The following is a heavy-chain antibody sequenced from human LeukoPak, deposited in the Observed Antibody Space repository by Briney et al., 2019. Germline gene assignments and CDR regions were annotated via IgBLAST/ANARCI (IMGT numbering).Heavy chain of an antibody. CDR2: IYSGGGT. V-gene: IGHV3-66*01. D-gene: IGHD3-10*01. CDR1: GFTVSSNY. Sequence: GGSLRLSCAASGFTVSSNYMSWVRQAPGKGLEWVSFIYSGGGTYYVDSVKGRFTISRDNPKNTLYLQMNSLRAEDTAVYYCARDPVSISMVRGVTKYYYYGMDVWGQGTTVTVSS. CDR3: ARDPVSISMVRGVTKYYYYGMDV. J-gene: IGHJ6*02.